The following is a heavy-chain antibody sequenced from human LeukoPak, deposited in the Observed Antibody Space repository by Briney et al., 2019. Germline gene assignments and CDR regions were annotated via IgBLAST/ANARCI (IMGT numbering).Heavy chain of an antibody. CDR2: MNPNSGNT. Sequence: ASVKVSCKASGYTFTSYDINWVRQATGQGLEWMGWMNPNSGNTGYAQKFQGRVTMTRNTSISTAYMELSSLRSEDTAVYYCARFRGGFGEFHFDYWGQGTLVTVSS. CDR1: GYTFTSYD. D-gene: IGHD3-10*01. V-gene: IGHV1-8*01. J-gene: IGHJ4*02. CDR3: ARFRGGFGEFHFDY.